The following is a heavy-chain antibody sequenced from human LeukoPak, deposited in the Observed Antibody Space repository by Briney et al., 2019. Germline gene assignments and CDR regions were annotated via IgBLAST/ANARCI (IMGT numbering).Heavy chain of an antibody. CDR1: AFTFSTYG. CDR3: AKEGRYDSSGYYHLDY. J-gene: IGHJ4*02. V-gene: IGHV3-30*02. D-gene: IGHD3-22*01. Sequence: GGSLRLSCAASAFTFSTYGMHWVRQAPGKGLEWVAFIRYDGSNKYYADSVKGRFTISRDNSKNSLYLQMNSLRAEDTAVYYCAKEGRYDSSGYYHLDYWGQGTLVTVSS. CDR2: IRYDGSNK.